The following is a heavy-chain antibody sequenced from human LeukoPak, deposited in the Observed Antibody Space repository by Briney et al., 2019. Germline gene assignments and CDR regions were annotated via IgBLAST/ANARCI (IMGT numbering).Heavy chain of an antibody. CDR3: AKDSSAYSTYIDY. D-gene: IGHD3-22*01. CDR2: ISGSGGST. J-gene: IGHJ4*02. Sequence: GGSLRLSCAASGFTFGNYAMSWVRQAPGNGLEWVSAISGSGGSTYSADSVKGRFTISRDNSKNTLYLQMNSLRAEDTAVYYCAKDSSAYSTYIDYWGQGTLVTVSS. V-gene: IGHV3-23*01. CDR1: GFTFGNYA.